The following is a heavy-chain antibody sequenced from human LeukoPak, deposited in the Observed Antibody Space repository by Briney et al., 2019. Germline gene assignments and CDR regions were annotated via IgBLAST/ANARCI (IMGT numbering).Heavy chain of an antibody. V-gene: IGHV3-30*18. D-gene: IGHD2-21*02. CDR3: AKGRCGGGCYYFDY. J-gene: IGHJ4*02. CDR2: ISYDGSNK. CDR1: GLTFSRYG. Sequence: GGSLRLFCAPSGLTFSRYGVHWVRHAPGKGLEWVTVISYDGSNKYYADSVKGRFTISRDNSKNTLYLQMNSLRAEDTAVYYCAKGRCGGGCYYFDYWGQGTLVTASS.